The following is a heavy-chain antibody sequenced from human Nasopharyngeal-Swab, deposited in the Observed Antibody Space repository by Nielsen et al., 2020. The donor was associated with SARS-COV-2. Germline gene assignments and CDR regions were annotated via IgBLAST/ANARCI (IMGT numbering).Heavy chain of an antibody. V-gene: IGHV1-46*02. D-gene: IGHD2-2*01. Sequence: ASVKVSCKASGYTFNNYYIHWVRQAPGQGLEWMGMINPGSGGTTYAQKFQGRVTMTRDTSTSTVFIDLSSLRSEDTAVYYCARRGRCSGSSCDMGVWGQGTTVTVSS. CDR3: ARRGRCSGSSCDMGV. CDR2: INPGSGGT. CDR1: GYTFNNYY. J-gene: IGHJ6*02.